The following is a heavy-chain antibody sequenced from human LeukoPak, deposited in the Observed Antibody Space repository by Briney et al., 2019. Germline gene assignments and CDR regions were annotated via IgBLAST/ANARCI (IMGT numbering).Heavy chain of an antibody. J-gene: IGHJ4*02. CDR3: ARARFFYFDY. Sequence: PSETLSLTCTVSGGSISSYYWSWIRQPPGKGLEWIGYIYYSGSTNYNPSLKSRVTISVDTSKNQFTLKQSSVTAADTAVYYCARARFFYFDYWGQGTLVTVSS. CDR2: IYYSGST. CDR1: GGSISSYY. V-gene: IGHV4-59*01. D-gene: IGHD3-10*01.